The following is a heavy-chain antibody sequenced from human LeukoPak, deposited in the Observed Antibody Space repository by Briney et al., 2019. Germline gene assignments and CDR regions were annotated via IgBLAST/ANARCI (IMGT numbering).Heavy chain of an antibody. V-gene: IGHV3-21*01. CDR3: ARDVIAALAFDI. CDR1: GFTFSSYS. CDR2: ISSSSSYI. D-gene: IGHD2/OR15-2a*01. J-gene: IGHJ3*02. Sequence: GGSLRLSCAASGFTFSSYSMNWVRQAPGKGLEWVSSISSSSSYIYYADSVKGRFTISRDNAKNSLYLQMNSLRAEDTAVYYCARDVIAALAFDIWGQGTMVTVSS.